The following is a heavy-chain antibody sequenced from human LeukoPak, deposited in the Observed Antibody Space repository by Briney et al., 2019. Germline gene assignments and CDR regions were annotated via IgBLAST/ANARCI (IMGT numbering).Heavy chain of an antibody. D-gene: IGHD2-8*01. J-gene: IGHJ4*02. CDR1: GFTFDDYD. CDR3: ARGLMGGFPHFDY. Sequence: GGSLRLSCAASGFTFDDYDIRWLRHAPGKGVEWVSHRNGGTIGYADSVKGRFTISRDSAKNSVYLQMRYLRAEDTALYFCARGLMGGFPHFDYWGQGTLVTVSS. V-gene: IGHV3-20*04. CDR2: RNGGTI.